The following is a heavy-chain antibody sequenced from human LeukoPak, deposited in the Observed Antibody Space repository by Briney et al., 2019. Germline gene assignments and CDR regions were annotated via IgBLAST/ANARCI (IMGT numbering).Heavy chain of an antibody. D-gene: IGHD4/OR15-4a*01. CDR1: GFTFSSYG. Sequence: GGSLRLSCAASGFTFSSYGMHWVRQAPGKGLEWVAVIWYDGSSKYYADSVKGRFTISRDNSKNTLYLQMNSLRAEDTAVYYCAKDSDYGGSPSDYWGQGTLVTVSS. V-gene: IGHV3-33*06. J-gene: IGHJ4*02. CDR2: IWYDGSSK. CDR3: AKDSDYGGSPSDY.